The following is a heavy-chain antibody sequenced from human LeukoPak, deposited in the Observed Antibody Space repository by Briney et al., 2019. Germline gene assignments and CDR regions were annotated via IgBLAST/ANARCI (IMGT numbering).Heavy chain of an antibody. J-gene: IGHJ4*02. V-gene: IGHV4-34*01. CDR1: GGSFSGYD. D-gene: IGHD2-21*02. CDR2: INHSGST. CDR3: ARAVVVVTAPIPYYFDY. Sequence: SEALSLICAVYGGSFSGYDRGWIRQPPGKGLEWIGEINHSGSTNYNPSLKSRVTISVDTSKNQFSLKLSSVTAADTAVYYCARAVVVVTAPIPYYFDYWGQGTLVTVSS.